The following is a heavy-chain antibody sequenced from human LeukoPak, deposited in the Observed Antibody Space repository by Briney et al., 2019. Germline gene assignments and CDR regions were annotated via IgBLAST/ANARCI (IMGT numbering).Heavy chain of an antibody. CDR2: TYYRSKWYN. V-gene: IGHV6-1*01. CDR3: ARADGDRDGYNFWFDP. J-gene: IGHJ5*02. D-gene: IGHD5-24*01. Sequence: SQTLSLTCAISGDSVSRSSAAWNWIRQSPSRGLEWLGRTYYRSKWYNDYAVSVESRITINPDTSKNQFSLQLNSVTPEDTAVYYCARADGDRDGYNFWFDPWGQGTLVTVSS. CDR1: GDSVSRSSAA.